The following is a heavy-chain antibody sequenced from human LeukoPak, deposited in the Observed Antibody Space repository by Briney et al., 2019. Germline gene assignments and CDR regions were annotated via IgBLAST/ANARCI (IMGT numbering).Heavy chain of an antibody. CDR1: GYTFTGYY. D-gene: IGHD6-19*01. Sequence: ASVKVSCKASGYTFTGYYMHWVRQAPGKGLEWMGGFDPEDGETIYAQKFQGRVTMTEDTSTDTAYVELSSLRSEDTAVSYCATDPKWVAVAVTGGFDYWGQGTLVAVSS. CDR2: FDPEDGET. J-gene: IGHJ4*02. CDR3: ATDPKWVAVAVTGGFDY. V-gene: IGHV1-24*01.